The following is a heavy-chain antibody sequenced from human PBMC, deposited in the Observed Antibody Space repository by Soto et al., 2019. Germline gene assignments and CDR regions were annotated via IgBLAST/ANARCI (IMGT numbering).Heavy chain of an antibody. V-gene: IGHV4-30-4*01. J-gene: IGHJ6*02. D-gene: IGHD5-12*01. CDR2: IYYSGST. Sequence: SSETLSLTCTVSGGSISSGDYYWSWIRQPPGKGLEWIGYIYYSGSTYYNPSLKSRVTISVDTSTNQFSLKLSSVTAADTAVYYCDRDRGSLGMDVWGQGTTVTVSS. CDR3: DRDRGSLGMDV. CDR1: GGSISSGDYY.